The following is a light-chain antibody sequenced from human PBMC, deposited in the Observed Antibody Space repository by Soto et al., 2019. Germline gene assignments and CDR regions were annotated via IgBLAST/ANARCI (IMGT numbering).Light chain of an antibody. V-gene: IGKV1-39*01. Sequence: IHMTQSPSSLSASVGDRVTISCRASQRITTYLNWYQQKPGEAPKLLISTSGTLQRGVPSRFSGSGSGTDLTITITSLQRADFATYFCQQPYSTPYTFGQGTQLEIK. CDR3: QQPYSTPYT. CDR2: TSG. J-gene: IGKJ2*01. CDR1: QRITTY.